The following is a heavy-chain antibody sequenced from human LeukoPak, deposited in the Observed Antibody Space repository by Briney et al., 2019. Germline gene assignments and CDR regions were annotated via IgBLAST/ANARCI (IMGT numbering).Heavy chain of an antibody. CDR1: GFTLSSYS. Sequence: GGSLRLSCAASGFTLSSYSMNWVRQAPGKGLEWVSYISSSSTHIYYADSVKGRFTISRDNARNSLYLQMNSLRAEDTAIYYCARSEHSSSTFDYWGQGTLVSVSS. CDR2: ISSSSTHI. V-gene: IGHV3-21*01. D-gene: IGHD6-6*01. J-gene: IGHJ4*02. CDR3: ARSEHSSSTFDY.